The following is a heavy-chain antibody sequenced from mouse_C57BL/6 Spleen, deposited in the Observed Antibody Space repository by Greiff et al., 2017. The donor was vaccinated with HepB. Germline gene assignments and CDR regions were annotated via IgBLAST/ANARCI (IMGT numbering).Heavy chain of an antibody. CDR2: IHPNSGST. CDR1: GYTFTSYW. J-gene: IGHJ4*01. CDR3: AREGYYGSSSYAMDY. D-gene: IGHD1-1*01. Sequence: VKLQQPGAELVKPGASVKLSCKASGYTFTSYWMHWVKQRPGQGLEWIGMIHPNSGSTNYNEKFKSKATLTVDKSSSTAYMQLSSLTSEDSAVYYCAREGYYGSSSYAMDYWGQGTSVTVSS. V-gene: IGHV1-64*01.